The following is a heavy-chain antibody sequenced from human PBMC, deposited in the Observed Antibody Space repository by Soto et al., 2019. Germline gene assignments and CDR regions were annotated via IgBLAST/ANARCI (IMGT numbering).Heavy chain of an antibody. CDR2: IWYDGSNK. J-gene: IGHJ3*02. V-gene: IGHV3-33*06. Sequence: GGSMRLSCAASGFTFSSYGMHWVRQAPGKGLEWVAVIWYDGSNKYYADSVKGRFTISRDNSKNTLYLQMNSLKSEDTAVYYCTKVLALPPNDAFDIWGQGTMVTVS. CDR1: GFTFSSYG. CDR3: TKVLALPPNDAFDI. D-gene: IGHD3-3*02.